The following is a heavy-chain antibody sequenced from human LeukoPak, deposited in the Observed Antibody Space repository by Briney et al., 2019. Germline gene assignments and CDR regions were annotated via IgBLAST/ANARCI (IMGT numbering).Heavy chain of an antibody. D-gene: IGHD3-16*01. CDR1: GFIFSSSA. Sequence: GGSLRLSCAASGFIFSSSALSWVRQAPGKGLEGVSALTNSGGSTYYADSVRGRFTISRDNSKNTLYLQMNSLRAEDTAVYYCVRAQGDLDYWGQGTLVTVSS. CDR2: LTNSGGST. CDR3: VRAQGDLDY. V-gene: IGHV3-23*01. J-gene: IGHJ4*02.